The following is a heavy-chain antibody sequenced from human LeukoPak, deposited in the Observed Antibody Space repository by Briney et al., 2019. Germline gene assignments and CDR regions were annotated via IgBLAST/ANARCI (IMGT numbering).Heavy chain of an antibody. CDR2: MNPNSSNT. J-gene: IGHJ4*02. V-gene: IGHV1-8*01. CDR1: GYLFTPCV. Sequence: GASVKVSCKASGYLFTPCVINWVRQATGQGLEWMGWMNPNSSNTGYGQSFQGRITMTRDISIGTAYMELSNLTSEDTAIYYCTRGSSGRRDNWGQGTLVTVSA. CDR3: TRGSSGRRDN. D-gene: IGHD5-12*01.